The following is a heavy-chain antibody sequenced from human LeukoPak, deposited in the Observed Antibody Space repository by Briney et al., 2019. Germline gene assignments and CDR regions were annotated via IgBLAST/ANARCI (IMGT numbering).Heavy chain of an antibody. J-gene: IGHJ4*02. V-gene: IGHV3-23*01. CDR3: AKGDRYSYGHYDY. Sequence: GGSLRLSCAASGFTFSSYAMSWVRQAPGKGVEWVSAISGSGGSTYYADSVKGRFTISRDNSKNTLYLQMNSLRAEDTAVYYCAKGDRYSYGHYDYWGQGTLVTVSS. CDR1: GFTFSSYA. CDR2: ISGSGGST. D-gene: IGHD5-18*01.